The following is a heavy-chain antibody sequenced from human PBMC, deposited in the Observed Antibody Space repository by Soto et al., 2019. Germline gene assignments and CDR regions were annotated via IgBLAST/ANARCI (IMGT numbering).Heavy chain of an antibody. Sequence: ASLKVSCKASGYTFTSYGTSWVRQAPGQGLEWMGWISAYNGNTNYAQKLQGRVTMTTDTSTSTAYMELRSLRSDDTAVYYCARYWAAAGPFDYWGQGTLVTVSS. J-gene: IGHJ4*02. CDR3: ARYWAAAGPFDY. V-gene: IGHV1-18*01. CDR2: ISAYNGNT. CDR1: GYTFTSYG. D-gene: IGHD6-13*01.